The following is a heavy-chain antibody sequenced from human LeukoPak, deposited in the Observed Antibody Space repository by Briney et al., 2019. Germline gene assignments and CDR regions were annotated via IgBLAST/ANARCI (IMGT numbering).Heavy chain of an antibody. Sequence: GGSLRLSCAASRFTFSSYGMHWVRQAPGKGLEWVTFILYDASFTYYADSVKGRFTISRDNSKYTLYLQMNNLRPEDTAVYYCVKGSGNPSSYYYYYMDVWGKGTTVTVSS. CDR3: VKGSGNPSSYYYYYMDV. D-gene: IGHD1-1*01. CDR2: ILYDASFT. CDR1: RFTFSSYG. V-gene: IGHV3-30*02. J-gene: IGHJ6*03.